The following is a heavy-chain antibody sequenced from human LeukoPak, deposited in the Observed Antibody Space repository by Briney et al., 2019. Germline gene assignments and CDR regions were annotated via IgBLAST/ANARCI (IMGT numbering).Heavy chain of an antibody. CDR1: GGSIRSDY. CDR2: IYTSGST. D-gene: IGHD3-10*01. V-gene: IGHV4-4*07. CDR3: LVNYGSGSYYNPLDGMDV. Sequence: SETLSLTCTVSGGSIRSDYWSWIRQPAGKGLEWIGRIYTSGSTNYNPSLKSRVTMSVDTSKNQFSLKLSSVTAADTAVYYCLVNYGSGSYYNPLDGMDVWGQGTTVTVSS. J-gene: IGHJ6*02.